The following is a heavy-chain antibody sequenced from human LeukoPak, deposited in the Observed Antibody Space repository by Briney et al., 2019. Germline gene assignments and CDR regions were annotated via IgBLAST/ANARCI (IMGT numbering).Heavy chain of an antibody. V-gene: IGHV3-74*01. D-gene: IGHD4-17*01. Sequence: GGSLRLSCAASGFTFSSYWMHWVRQAPGEGLVWVSHINSDGSSSTYAEPVKGRFTISRDNAKNTLYLQMNSLRAEDTAVYYCARALNPGYGDYVYWGQGTLVAVSS. CDR3: ARALNPGYGDYVY. CDR1: GFTFSSYW. CDR2: INSDGSSS. J-gene: IGHJ4*02.